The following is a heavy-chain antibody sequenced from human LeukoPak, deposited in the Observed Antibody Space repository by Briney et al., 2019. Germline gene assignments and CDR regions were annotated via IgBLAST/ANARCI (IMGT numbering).Heavy chain of an antibody. CDR3: ARGGSYHLPGDY. CDR1: GGSISSGGYY. V-gene: IGHV4-30-2*01. D-gene: IGHD1-26*01. J-gene: IGHJ4*02. Sequence: SQTLSLTCTFSGGSISSGGYYWNWIRQPPGKGLEWIGYIYHSGSTHYNPSLKSRVTISVDTSKNQFSLKLTSVTAADAAVYYCARGGSYHLPGDYWGQGTLVTVSS. CDR2: IYHSGST.